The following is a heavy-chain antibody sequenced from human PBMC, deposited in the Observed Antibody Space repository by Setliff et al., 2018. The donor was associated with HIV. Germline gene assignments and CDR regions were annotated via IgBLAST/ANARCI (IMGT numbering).Heavy chain of an antibody. CDR2: ISSSSSYT. J-gene: IGHJ6*02. Sequence: PGGSLRLSCAASGYTFSSYWMAGVRQAPGKGLEWVSYISSSSSYTNYADSVKGRFTISRDNAKNSLYLQMNSLRAEDTAVYYCARKLRPGHGVDVWGQGTTVTVSS. CDR1: GYTFSSYW. D-gene: IGHD3-10*01. CDR3: ARKLRPGHGVDV. V-gene: IGHV3-21*05.